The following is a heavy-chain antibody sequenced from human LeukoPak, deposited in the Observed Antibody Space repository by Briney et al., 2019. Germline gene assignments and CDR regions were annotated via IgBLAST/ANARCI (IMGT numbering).Heavy chain of an antibody. D-gene: IGHD3-3*01. V-gene: IGHV3-66*02. CDR2: IYSGGST. CDR3: ARADFWSGYYYY. Sequence: GGSLRLSCAASGFTVSSNYMSWVRQAPGEGLKWVSVIYSGGSTYYADSVKGRFTISRDNSKNTLYLQMNSLRAEDTAVYYCARADFWSGYYYYWGQGTLVTVSS. CDR1: GFTVSSNY. J-gene: IGHJ4*02.